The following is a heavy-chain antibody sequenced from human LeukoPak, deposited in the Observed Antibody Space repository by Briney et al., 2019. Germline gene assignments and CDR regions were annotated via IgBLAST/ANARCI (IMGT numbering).Heavy chain of an antibody. V-gene: IGHV3-33*08. CDR2: IWYDGSNK. CDR3: ARETTVTTGYFDY. D-gene: IGHD4-17*01. Sequence: GGSLRLSCAASGFTFSSYAMHWVRQAPGKGLEWVAVIWYDGSNKYYADSVKGRFTISSDNSKNTLYLQMNSLRAEDTAVYYCARETTVTTGYFDYWGQGTLVTVSS. J-gene: IGHJ4*02. CDR1: GFTFSSYA.